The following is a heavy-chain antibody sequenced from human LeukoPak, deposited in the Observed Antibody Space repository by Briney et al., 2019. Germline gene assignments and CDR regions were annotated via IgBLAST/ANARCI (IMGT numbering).Heavy chain of an antibody. Sequence: PGGSLRLSCAASGLTFSDQAMTWVRQAPGKGPECVSSINAGITDYINSVKGRFTISIDKAKNTLYLQMDSLRAADTAVYYCVGRVKLAFDYWGPGTRVTVSS. V-gene: IGHV3-20*04. CDR2: INAGIT. J-gene: IGHJ4*02. CDR3: VGRVKLAFDY. CDR1: GLTFSDQA. D-gene: IGHD3-10*01.